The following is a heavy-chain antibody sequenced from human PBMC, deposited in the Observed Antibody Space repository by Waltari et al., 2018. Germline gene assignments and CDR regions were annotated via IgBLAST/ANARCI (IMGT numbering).Heavy chain of an antibody. CDR1: GGSISSYY. Sequence: QVQLQESGPGLVKPSETLSLTCTVSGGSISSYYWSWIRQPPGKGLEWIGYIYYSGSTNYNPSRKSRVTISVDTSKNQFSLKLSSVTAADTAVYYCARDENSSGRFDYWGQGTLVTVSS. D-gene: IGHD3-22*01. J-gene: IGHJ4*02. V-gene: IGHV4-59*01. CDR2: IYYSGST. CDR3: ARDENSSGRFDY.